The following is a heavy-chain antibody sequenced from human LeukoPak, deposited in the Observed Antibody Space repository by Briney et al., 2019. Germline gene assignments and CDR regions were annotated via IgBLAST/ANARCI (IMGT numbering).Heavy chain of an antibody. CDR3: AREGRWVIAAAGYYYYGMDV. D-gene: IGHD6-13*01. CDR2: IKQDGSEK. Sequence: GGSLRLSCAASGFTFSSYWMSWVRQAPGKGLEWVANIKQDGSEKYYVDSVKGRFTISRDNAKNSLYLQMNSLRAEDTAVYYCAREGRWVIAAAGYYYYGMDVWGQGTTVTVSS. V-gene: IGHV3-7*01. CDR1: GFTFSSYW. J-gene: IGHJ6*02.